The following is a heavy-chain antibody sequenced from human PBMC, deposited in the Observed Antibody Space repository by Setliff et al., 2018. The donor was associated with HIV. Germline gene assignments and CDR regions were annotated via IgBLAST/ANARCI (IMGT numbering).Heavy chain of an antibody. V-gene: IGHV4-59*01. CDR2: IYFNGVT. CDR1: NGSIGGFY. Sequence: PSETLSLTCTVSNGSIGGFYWTWIRQPPGKELEWIGYIYFNGVTKYSPSLKSRVSMSVDTSKSQFSLKLTSVTAADTAVYYCARANNDYLYLDYWGQGALVTVSS. CDR3: ARANNDYLYLDY. D-gene: IGHD3-16*01. J-gene: IGHJ4*02.